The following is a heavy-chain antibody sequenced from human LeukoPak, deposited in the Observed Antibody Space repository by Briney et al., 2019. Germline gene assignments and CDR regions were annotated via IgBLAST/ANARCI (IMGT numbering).Heavy chain of an antibody. V-gene: IGHV3-48*03. Sequence: GGSLRLSCAASGFTFSSYEMNWVRQAPGKGLEWVSYISSSGSTIYYADSVKGRFTISRDNAKNSLYLQMNSLRAEDTAVYYCARTSYYYGSGSFTWFDPWGQGTLVTVSS. J-gene: IGHJ5*02. CDR1: GFTFSSYE. CDR3: ARTSYYYGSGSFTWFDP. D-gene: IGHD3-10*01. CDR2: ISSSGSTI.